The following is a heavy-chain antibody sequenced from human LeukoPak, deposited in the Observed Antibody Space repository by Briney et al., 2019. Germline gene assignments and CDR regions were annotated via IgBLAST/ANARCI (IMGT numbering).Heavy chain of an antibody. CDR1: GFTFSSYS. D-gene: IGHD5-24*01. V-gene: IGHV3-21*01. Sequence: GGSLRLSCAASGFTFSSYSMNWVRQAPGKGLEWVSSISSSSYIYYADSVKGRFTISRDNAKNSLYLQMNSLRAEDTAVYYCARDLDGYNAFDYWGQGTLVTVSS. J-gene: IGHJ4*02. CDR2: ISSSSYI. CDR3: ARDLDGYNAFDY.